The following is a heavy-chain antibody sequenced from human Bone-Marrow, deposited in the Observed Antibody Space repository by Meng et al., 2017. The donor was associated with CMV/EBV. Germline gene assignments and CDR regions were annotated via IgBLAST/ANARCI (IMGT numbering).Heavy chain of an antibody. V-gene: IGHV3-21*01. D-gene: IGHD3-3*01. CDR3: ARDRLSPRYDYTSASSEAIHGVDV. J-gene: IGHJ6*02. CDR1: GFSLSGSS. CDR2: IGNGGHT. Sequence: GGSLRLSCAASGFSLSGSSMSWLRQAPGKGLVWVSTIGNGGHTYYADSVKGRFTVSRDNTKNTVYLQLNSLRAEDTAVYYCARDRLSPRYDYTSASSEAIHGVDVWGQGTTVTVSS.